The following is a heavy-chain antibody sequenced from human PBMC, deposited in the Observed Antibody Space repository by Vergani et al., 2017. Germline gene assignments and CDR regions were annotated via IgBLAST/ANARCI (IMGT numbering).Heavy chain of an antibody. CDR1: GFTFSSYA. CDR3: AKDSVDYNSYVWFDP. V-gene: IGHV3-23*01. Sequence: EVQLLESGGGLVQPVGSLRLSCAASGFTFSSYAMSWVRQAPGKGLEWVSAISGSGGSTYYADSVKGRCTISRDNSKKTLYQQMNSLRAEDTAVYYCAKDSVDYNSYVWFDPWGEGTLVTVSS. J-gene: IGHJ5*02. CDR2: ISGSGGST. D-gene: IGHD4-11*01.